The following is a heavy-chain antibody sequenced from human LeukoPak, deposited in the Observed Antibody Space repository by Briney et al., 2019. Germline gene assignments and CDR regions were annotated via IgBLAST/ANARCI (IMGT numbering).Heavy chain of an antibody. V-gene: IGHV5-51*01. CDR1: GYSFTSYW. D-gene: IGHD6-19*01. J-gene: IGHJ5*02. Sequence: GEXLKISCKGSGYSFTSYWIGWVRQMPGKGLEWMGIIYPGASHTRYSPSFQGQVTISADQSIRTAYLQWSSLKASDTAMYYSARRQLIFSSGCYGDRFDPWGQGTLVTVSS. CDR2: IYPGASHT. CDR3: ARRQLIFSSGCYGDRFDP.